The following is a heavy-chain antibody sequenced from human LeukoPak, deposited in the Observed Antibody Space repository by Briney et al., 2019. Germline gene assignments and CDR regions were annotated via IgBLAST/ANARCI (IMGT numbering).Heavy chain of an antibody. V-gene: IGHV4-4*07. CDR1: GGSISTYY. J-gene: IGHJ5*02. Sequence: SETLSLTCTVSGGSISTYYWNWIRQPAGQGLEWIGRIYASGSTNYNPSLKSLVTMSVDTSKNQFSLKLSSVTAADTAVYYCATGTEWLGWFDPWGQGTLVTVSS. CDR2: IYASGST. D-gene: IGHD6-19*01. CDR3: ATGTEWLGWFDP.